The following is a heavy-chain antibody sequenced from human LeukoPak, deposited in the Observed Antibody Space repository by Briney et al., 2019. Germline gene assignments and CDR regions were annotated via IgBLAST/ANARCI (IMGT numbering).Heavy chain of an antibody. CDR2: IYYSGST. CDR3: ARASSGWYRIDY. J-gene: IGHJ4*02. D-gene: IGHD6-19*01. V-gene: IGHV4-59*08. CDR1: GGSFSGYY. Sequence: SETLSLTCAVYGGSFSGYYWSWIRQPPGKGLEWIGYIYYSGSTNYNPSLKSRVTISVDTSKNQFSLKLSSVTAADTAVYYCARASSGWYRIDYWGQGTLVTVSS.